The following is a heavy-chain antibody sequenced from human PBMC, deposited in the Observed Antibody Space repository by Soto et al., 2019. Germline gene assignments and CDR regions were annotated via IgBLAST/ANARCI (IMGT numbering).Heavy chain of an antibody. J-gene: IGHJ6*02. V-gene: IGHV3-30-3*01. CDR3: EAVYYGMDV. D-gene: IGHD6-19*01. CDR1: GFTFSSYA. Sequence: GGSLRLSCAASGFTFSSYAMHWVRQAPGKGLEWVAVISYDGSNKYYADSVKGRFTISRDNSKNTLYLQMNSLRAEDTAVYYCEAVYYGMDVWGQGTTVTVSS. CDR2: ISYDGSNK.